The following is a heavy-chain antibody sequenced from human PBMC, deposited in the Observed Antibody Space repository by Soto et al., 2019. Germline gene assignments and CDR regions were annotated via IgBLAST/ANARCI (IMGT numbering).Heavy chain of an antibody. CDR3: ARGIAAAGAQDYYDYGMDV. D-gene: IGHD6-13*01. CDR2: IYPGDSDT. CDR1: GSSFTSYW. J-gene: IGHJ6*02. Sequence: PGESLKISCKGSGSSFTSYWIGLVRQIPGTVLEWMGIIYPGDSDTRYSPSFQGHVTISADKSISTAYLQWRSLKASDTAMYYCARGIAAAGAQDYYDYGMDVWGQGTTVTVSS. V-gene: IGHV5-51*01.